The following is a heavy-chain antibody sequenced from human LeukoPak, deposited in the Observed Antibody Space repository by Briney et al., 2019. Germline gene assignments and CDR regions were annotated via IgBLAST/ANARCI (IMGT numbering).Heavy chain of an antibody. CDR3: AKAGSGWYAPY. V-gene: IGHV3-30*02. Sequence: GGSLRPSCAASGFTFTAYGMQWVRQAPGKGQEWVAFVRYNGNDKYYADSVKGRFTISRDNSKNTVDLQMDSLRAEDTAVYYCAKAGSGWYAPYWGQGTLVTVS. CDR2: VRYNGNDK. J-gene: IGHJ4*02. D-gene: IGHD6-19*01. CDR1: GFTFTAYG.